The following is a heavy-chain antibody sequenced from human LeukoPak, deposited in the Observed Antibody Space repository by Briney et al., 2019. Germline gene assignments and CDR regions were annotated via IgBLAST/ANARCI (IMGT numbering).Heavy chain of an antibody. Sequence: GGSLRLSCAASGFTFDDYAMHWVRQAPGKGLEWVSGISWNSGSIGYADSVKGRFTISRDNAKNSLYLQMNSLRAEDTAVYYCARHNLGYCSGGSCYRFDYWGQGTLVTVSS. CDR1: GFTFDDYA. J-gene: IGHJ4*02. CDR2: ISWNSGSI. CDR3: ARHNLGYCSGGSCYRFDY. D-gene: IGHD2-15*01. V-gene: IGHV3-9*01.